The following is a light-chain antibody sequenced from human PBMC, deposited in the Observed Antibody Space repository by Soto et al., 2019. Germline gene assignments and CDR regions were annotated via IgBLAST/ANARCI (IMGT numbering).Light chain of an antibody. CDR2: DAS. Sequence: EIVLTQSPATLSLSPGERATLSCRASQSVSIYLAWYQQKPGQAPRLLISDASNRATGIPARFSGSGSGTDFTLTISSLEPDDFAVYYCQQRYIWPPITFGQGTRLEIK. CDR3: QQRYIWPPIT. V-gene: IGKV3-11*01. CDR1: QSVSIY. J-gene: IGKJ5*01.